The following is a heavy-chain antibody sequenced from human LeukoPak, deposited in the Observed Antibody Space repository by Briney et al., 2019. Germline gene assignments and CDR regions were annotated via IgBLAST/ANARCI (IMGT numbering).Heavy chain of an antibody. Sequence: GASVKVSCKASGYTFTGYYMHWVRQATGQGLEWMGWMNPNSGNTGYAQKFQGRVTMTRNTSISTAYMELSSLRSEDTAVYYCAREGGGYYDSSGPWGQGTLVTVSS. D-gene: IGHD3-22*01. CDR3: AREGGGYYDSSGP. V-gene: IGHV1-8*02. CDR1: GYTFTGYY. CDR2: MNPNSGNT. J-gene: IGHJ5*02.